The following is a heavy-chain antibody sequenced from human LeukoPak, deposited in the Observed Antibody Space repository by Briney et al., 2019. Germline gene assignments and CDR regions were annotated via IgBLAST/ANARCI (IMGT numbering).Heavy chain of an antibody. Sequence: ASVTVSCKASGYTFTSYDINWVRQAPGQGREWMGWMNPNSGNTGYAQKFQGRVTMTRNTSISTAYMELSSLRSEDTAVYYCARLEDYYYYYGMDVWGQGTTVTVSS. J-gene: IGHJ6*02. CDR2: MNPNSGNT. CDR3: ARLEDYYYYYGMDV. V-gene: IGHV1-8*01. D-gene: IGHD1-1*01. CDR1: GYTFTSYD.